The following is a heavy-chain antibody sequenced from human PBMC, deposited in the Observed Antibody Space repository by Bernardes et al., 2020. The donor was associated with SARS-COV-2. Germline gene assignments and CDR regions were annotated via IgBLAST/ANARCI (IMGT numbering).Heavy chain of an antibody. CDR3: AGEERYSGNYAVDF. D-gene: IGHD4-4*01. J-gene: IGHJ4*02. CDR2: VTNDGTGT. V-gene: IGHV3-74*01. Sequence: GGSLRLSCRASGFTFSSYWMHWVRQAPGKGLVWVARVTNDGTGTSYAESVKGRFTISRDNADNTLYLQMDRLRADDTAVYYCAGEERYSGNYAVDFWGQGTLVTVSS. CDR1: GFTFSSYW.